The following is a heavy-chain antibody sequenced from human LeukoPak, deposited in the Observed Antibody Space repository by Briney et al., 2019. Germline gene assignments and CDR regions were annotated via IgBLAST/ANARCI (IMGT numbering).Heavy chain of an antibody. D-gene: IGHD3-10*01. CDR1: GFTFSSYS. Sequence: PGGSLRLSCAASGFTFSSYSMNWVRQAPGKGLEWASSISSSSSYIYYADSVKGRFTISRDNAKNSLYLQMNSLRAEDTAVYYCARGRDYYGSGSPPYYYYGMDVWGKGTTVTVSS. V-gene: IGHV3-21*01. CDR2: ISSSSSYI. J-gene: IGHJ6*04. CDR3: ARGRDYYGSGSPPYYYYGMDV.